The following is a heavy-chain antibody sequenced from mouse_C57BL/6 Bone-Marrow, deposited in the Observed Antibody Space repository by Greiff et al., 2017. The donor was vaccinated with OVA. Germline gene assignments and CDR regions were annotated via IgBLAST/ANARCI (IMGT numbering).Heavy chain of an antibody. J-gene: IGHJ2*01. D-gene: IGHD5-1-1*01. CDR3: TTTYTPDY. V-gene: IGHV14-4*01. CDR2: LDPENGDT. CDR1: GFNIKDDY. Sequence: VQLQQSGAELVRPGASVKLSCTASGFNIKDDYMHWVKQRPEQGLEWIGWLDPENGDTEYASKFQGKATITADTSANTAYLQLSSLTSEDTAVYYCTTTYTPDYWGQGTTLTVSS.